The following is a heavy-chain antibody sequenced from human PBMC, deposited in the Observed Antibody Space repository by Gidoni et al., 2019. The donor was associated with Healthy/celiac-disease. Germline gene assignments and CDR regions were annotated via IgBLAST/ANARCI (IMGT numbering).Heavy chain of an antibody. CDR3: ARDRGETLNYYYYYGMDV. CDR2: INAGNGNT. V-gene: IGHV1-3*01. CDR1: GYTFTSYA. Sequence: KVSCKASGYTFTSYAMHWVRQAPGQRLEWMGWINAGNGNTKYSQKFQGRVTITRDTSASTAYMELSSLRSEDTAVYYCARDRGETLNYYYYYGMDVWGQGTTVTVSS. J-gene: IGHJ6*02. D-gene: IGHD7-27*01.